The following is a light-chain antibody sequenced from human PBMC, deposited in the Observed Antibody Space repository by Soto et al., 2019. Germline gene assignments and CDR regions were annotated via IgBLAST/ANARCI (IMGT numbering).Light chain of an antibody. CDR1: QSISSW. J-gene: IGKJ1*01. Sequence: DIQMTQSPSTLSASVGDRVTITCRASQSISSWLAWYQQKPGKAPKLLIYDASSLESGVPSRFSDSGSGTEFTLTISILQPDDFATYYCQQYNSYPWTFGQGTKVDIK. CDR3: QQYNSYPWT. V-gene: IGKV1-5*01. CDR2: DAS.